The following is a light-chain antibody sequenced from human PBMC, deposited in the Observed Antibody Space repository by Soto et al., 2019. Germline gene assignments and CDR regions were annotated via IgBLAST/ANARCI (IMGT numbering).Light chain of an antibody. CDR3: QQRGNWPSLT. J-gene: IGKJ4*01. CDR1: QSVTNN. CDR2: AAS. V-gene: IGKV3-11*01. Sequence: IVMTQSPGTLSLSPGETATLSCRASQSVTNNLAWYQQKRGQAPRLLIYAASTRFTGIPARFSGSRSGTEFTLTISSLEPEDFAVYYCQQRGNWPSLTFGGGTKVDIK.